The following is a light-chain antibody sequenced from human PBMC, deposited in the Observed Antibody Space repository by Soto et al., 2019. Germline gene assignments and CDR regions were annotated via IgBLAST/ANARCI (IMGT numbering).Light chain of an antibody. V-gene: IGKV3-11*01. Sequence: EIVLTQSPATLSLSPGERATLSCRASQSVSSYLAWYQQKPGQAPRLLIYDASNRATGIPARFSGSGSGTDFTLTLSSLEPEYFAVYYCQQRSNWPPLFTFGPGTKVDIK. CDR3: QQRSNWPPLFT. J-gene: IGKJ3*01. CDR1: QSVSSY. CDR2: DAS.